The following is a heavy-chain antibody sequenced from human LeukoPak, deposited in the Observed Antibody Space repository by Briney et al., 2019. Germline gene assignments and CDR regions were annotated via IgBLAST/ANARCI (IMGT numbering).Heavy chain of an antibody. J-gene: IGHJ4*02. CDR3: ARGGWYYFDY. CDR1: GGSISSYY. V-gene: IGHV4-59*01. D-gene: IGHD6-19*01. Sequence: SETLSLTCSVSGGSISSYYWSWIRQPPGKGLEWIGYVYYSGRTNYNPSLNSRVTISVDTSKNQFSLNLTSVTAADTAVYYCARGGWYYFDYCGQGTPVTVSS. CDR2: VYYSGRT.